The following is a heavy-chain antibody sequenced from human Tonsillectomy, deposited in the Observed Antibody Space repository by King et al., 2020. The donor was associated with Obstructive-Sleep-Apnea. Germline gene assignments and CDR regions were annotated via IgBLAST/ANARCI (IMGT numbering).Heavy chain of an antibody. CDR2: ISYDGSNK. J-gene: IGHJ4*02. D-gene: IGHD3-9*01. Sequence: VQLVESGGGVVQPGRSLRLSCEASGFTFSTYVMHWVRQAPDKGLEWVAVISYDGSNKYYADSVKGRFTISRDNSKNTLSLQMNNLRAEDTAVYSCARDHAMLQYFDWLFFAGLDYWGQGTLVTVSS. CDR3: ARDHAMLQYFDWLFFAGLDY. CDR1: GFTFSTYV. V-gene: IGHV3-30-3*01.